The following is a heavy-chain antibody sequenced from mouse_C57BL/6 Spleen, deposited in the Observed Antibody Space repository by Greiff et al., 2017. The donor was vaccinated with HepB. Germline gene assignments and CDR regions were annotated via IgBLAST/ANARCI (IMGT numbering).Heavy chain of an antibody. CDR1: GYTFTDYE. V-gene: IGHV1-15*01. Sequence: VQLQESGAELVRPGASVTLSCKASGYTFTDYEMHWVKQTPVHGLEWIGAIDPETGGTAYNQKFKGKAILTAYKSSSTAYMELRSLTSEDSAVYYCTRKDYYGRAFAYWGQGTLVTVSA. D-gene: IGHD1-1*01. J-gene: IGHJ3*01. CDR2: IDPETGGT. CDR3: TRKDYYGRAFAY.